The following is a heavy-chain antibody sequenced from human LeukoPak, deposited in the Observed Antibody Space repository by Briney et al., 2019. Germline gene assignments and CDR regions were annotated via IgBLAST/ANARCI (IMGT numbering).Heavy chain of an antibody. CDR1: GGSISSGGYS. CDR3: ASGYYDSSGYLY. Sequence: PSETLSLTCAVSGGSISSGGYSWSWIRQPPGKGLEWIGYIYYSGSTYYNPSLKSRVTISVDTSKNQFSLKLSSVTAADTAVYYCASGYYDSSGYLYWGQGTLVTVSS. V-gene: IGHV4-30-4*07. CDR2: IYYSGST. D-gene: IGHD3-22*01. J-gene: IGHJ4*02.